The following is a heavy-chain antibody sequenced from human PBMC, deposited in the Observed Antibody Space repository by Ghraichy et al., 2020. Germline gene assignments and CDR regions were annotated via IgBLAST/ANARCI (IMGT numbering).Heavy chain of an antibody. CDR2: ISAYNGNT. D-gene: IGHD3-22*01. CDR3: ARAPEPDGYYYDSSRTFGY. Sequence: ASVKVSCKASGYTFTSYGISWVRQAPGQGLEWMGWISAYNGNTNYAQKLQGRVTMTTDTSTSTAYMELRSLRSDDTAVYYCARAPEPDGYYYDSSRTFGYWGQGTLVTVSS. V-gene: IGHV1-18*01. J-gene: IGHJ4*02. CDR1: GYTFTSYG.